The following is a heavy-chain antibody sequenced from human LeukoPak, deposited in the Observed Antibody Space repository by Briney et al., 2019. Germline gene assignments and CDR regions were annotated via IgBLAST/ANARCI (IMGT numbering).Heavy chain of an antibody. J-gene: IGHJ5*02. CDR3: ARDVGQSSSFCWSDP. CDR1: GFTFSSYW. V-gene: IGHV3-7*01. CDR2: IKQDGSEK. Sequence: PGGSLRLSCAASGFTFSSYWMHWVRQAPGKGLEWVANIKQDGSEKYYVDSVKGRLTISRDNAKNSLYLQMNSLRAEDTAVYYCARDVGQSSSFCWSDPWGQGTLVTVSS. D-gene: IGHD6-13*01.